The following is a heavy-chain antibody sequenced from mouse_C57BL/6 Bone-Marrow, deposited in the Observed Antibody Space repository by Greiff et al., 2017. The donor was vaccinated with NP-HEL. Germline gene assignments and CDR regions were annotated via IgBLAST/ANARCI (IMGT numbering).Heavy chain of an antibody. CDR1: GYTFTDHT. Sequence: VQLQQSDAELVKPGASVKISCKVSGYTFTDHTIHWMKQRPEQGLEWIGYIYPRDGSTKYNEKFKCKATLTADKSSSTAYMQRNSLTSEDSAVYFCAQRGDSSGGFAYWGQGTLVTVSA. J-gene: IGHJ3*01. CDR3: AQRGDSSGGFAY. D-gene: IGHD3-2*02. V-gene: IGHV1-78*01. CDR2: IYPRDGST.